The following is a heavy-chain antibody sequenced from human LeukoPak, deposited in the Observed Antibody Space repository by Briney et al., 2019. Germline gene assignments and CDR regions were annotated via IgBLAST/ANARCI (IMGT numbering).Heavy chain of an antibody. V-gene: IGHV4-59*08. Sequence: KPSETLSLTCIVTGGSISSYYWSWIRQPPGKGLEWIGNIYYSGSTNYNPSLKSRVTISVDTSKNQFSLKLSSVTAADTAVYYCASTYCSGGSCYWALDYWGQGTLVTVSS. CDR2: IYYSGST. J-gene: IGHJ4*02. CDR1: GGSISSYY. CDR3: ASTYCSGGSCYWALDY. D-gene: IGHD2-15*01.